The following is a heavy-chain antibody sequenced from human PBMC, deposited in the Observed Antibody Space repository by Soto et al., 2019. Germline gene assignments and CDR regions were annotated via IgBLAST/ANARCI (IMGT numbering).Heavy chain of an antibody. CDR1: GNTVPNYA. CDR3: ARDRAVDFSSSWYGGFDYYGMDV. V-gene: IGHV1-3*01. J-gene: IGHJ6*02. Sequence: GASVKVSCKASGNTVPNYAIHWVRQAPGQRLEWMGWINGGNGNTYYSEHFQGRVTFTRDTSAGTVYMQLSSLRSEDTAVYYCARDRAVDFSSSWYGGFDYYGMDVWGQGTTVTVSS. D-gene: IGHD6-13*01. CDR2: INGGNGNT.